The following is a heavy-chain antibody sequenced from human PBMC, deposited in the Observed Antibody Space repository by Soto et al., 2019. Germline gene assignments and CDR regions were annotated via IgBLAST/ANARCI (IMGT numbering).Heavy chain of an antibody. Sequence: QVQLVQSGDEVKKSGASVKVSCKASGYTFSNYGISWVRQAPGQGLEWMGWISGYNGLTAYAQNVQGRVTMTIDTPTRTVFMELTSLRSNDTAVYYCARDMTRTVVPYFDFWGQGTLVTVSS. CDR3: ARDMTRTVVPYFDF. V-gene: IGHV1-18*04. D-gene: IGHD1-7*01. CDR2: ISGYNGLT. CDR1: GYTFSNYG. J-gene: IGHJ4*02.